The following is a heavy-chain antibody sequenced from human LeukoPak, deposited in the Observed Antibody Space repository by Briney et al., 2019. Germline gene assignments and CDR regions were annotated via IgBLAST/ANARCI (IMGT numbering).Heavy chain of an antibody. J-gene: IGHJ4*02. CDR3: AKNAAFGLLDY. CDR2: ISGSGGST. Sequence: GGSLRLSCAASGFTFSNYAMSWVRQAPGKGLEWVSAISGSGGSTYYADSLKGRFTISRDNSKNTLYLQMNSLRAEDTAIYYWAKNAAFGLLDYWGQGTLVTVSS. V-gene: IGHV3-23*01. CDR1: GFTFSNYA. D-gene: IGHD6-13*01.